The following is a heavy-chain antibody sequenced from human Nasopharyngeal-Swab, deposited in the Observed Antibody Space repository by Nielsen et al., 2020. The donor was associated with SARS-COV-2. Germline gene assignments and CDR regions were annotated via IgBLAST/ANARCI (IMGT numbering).Heavy chain of an antibody. D-gene: IGHD3-16*01. Sequence: VRQMPGKGLEWMGKIDPSDSYSDYSPSFQGHVTISADKSISTAYLQWSSLKASDTAIYYCARRLSLAAEGGESWGQGT. V-gene: IGHV5-10-1*01. J-gene: IGHJ3*01. CDR3: ARRLSLAAEGGES. CDR2: IDPSDSYS.